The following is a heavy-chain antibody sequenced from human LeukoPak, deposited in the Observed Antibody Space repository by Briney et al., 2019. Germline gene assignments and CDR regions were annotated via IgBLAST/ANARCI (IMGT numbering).Heavy chain of an antibody. J-gene: IGHJ4*02. CDR2: IIPIFGTA. CDR3: ARDPMGVAVAGTVLDY. V-gene: IGHV1-69*13. Sequence: SVKVSCKASGYIFTDYNVHWVRQAPGQGLEWMGGIIPIFGTANYAQKFQGRVTITADESTSTAYMELSSLRSEDTAVYYCARDPMGVAVAGTVLDYWGQGTLVTVSS. D-gene: IGHD6-19*01. CDR1: GYIFTDYN.